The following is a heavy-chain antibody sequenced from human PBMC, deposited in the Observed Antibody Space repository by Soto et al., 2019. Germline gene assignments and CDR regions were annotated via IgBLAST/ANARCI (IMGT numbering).Heavy chain of an antibody. CDR1: GFTFSSYS. CDR2: ISSSSTYI. Sequence: EVQLVESGGGLVKPGGSLRLSCEASGFTFSSYSMNWVRQAPGKGLEWVSSISSSSTYIYYADSVKGRFTISRDNAKNSLYLQVNRLRAEDTAVYYCSRLHLHLPFDYWGQGTLVTVSS. CDR3: SRLHLHLPFDY. V-gene: IGHV3-21*01. J-gene: IGHJ4*02.